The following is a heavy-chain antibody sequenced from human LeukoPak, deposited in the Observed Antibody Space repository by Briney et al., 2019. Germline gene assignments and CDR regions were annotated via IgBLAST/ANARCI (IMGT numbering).Heavy chain of an antibody. CDR1: GFTFSTYW. CDR2: IKQEGSEK. D-gene: IGHD3-3*01. V-gene: IGHV3-7*01. Sequence: GGSLRLSCAASGFTFSTYWMSWVRQAPGKGLEWVANIKQEGSEKYYVDSVKGRFTISRDNAKNSLYLQMNTLRPEDTAVYYCARERQNKDFWSGGDYWGQGTLVTVSS. CDR3: ARERQNKDFWSGGDY. J-gene: IGHJ4*02.